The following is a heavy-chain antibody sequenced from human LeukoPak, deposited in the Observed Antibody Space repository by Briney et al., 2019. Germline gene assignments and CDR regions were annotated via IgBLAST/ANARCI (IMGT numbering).Heavy chain of an antibody. CDR1: GGXISSYY. CDR3: ARLASGSYGPLTPFDY. Sequence: SETLSLTCTASGGXISSYYCSWIRQPPGKGLKWIGDIYYSGSTNYNPSLKSRVTISVDTSKNQFSLRLSSVTAADTAVYYSARLASGSYGPLTPFDYWGQGTLVTVSS. CDR2: IYYSGST. J-gene: IGHJ4*02. V-gene: IGHV4-59*08. D-gene: IGHD1-26*01.